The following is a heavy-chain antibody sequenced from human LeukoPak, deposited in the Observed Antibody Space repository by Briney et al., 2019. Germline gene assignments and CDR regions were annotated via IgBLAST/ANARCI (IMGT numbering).Heavy chain of an antibody. D-gene: IGHD6-19*01. CDR1: GFTFSSYA. CDR2: ISGSGGST. V-gene: IGHV3-23*01. Sequence: GGSLRLSCAASGFTFSSYAMSWVRQAPGKELEWVSTISGSGGSTYYADSVKGRFTISRDDSKSIAYLQMNSLKTEDTAVYYCTRSGATVSGWPFPYDYWGQGTLVTVSS. J-gene: IGHJ4*02. CDR3: TRSGATVSGWPFPYDY.